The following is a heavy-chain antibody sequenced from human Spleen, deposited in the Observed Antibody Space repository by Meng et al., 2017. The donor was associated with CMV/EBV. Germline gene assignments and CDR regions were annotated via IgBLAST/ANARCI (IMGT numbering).Heavy chain of an antibody. CDR2: THDSGTT. CDR3: ARNGYYSLDY. CDR1: GGSVSRSNW. J-gene: IGHJ4*02. Sequence: LTWAVSGGSVSRSNWWGWVSQPPGKGLEWIGETHDSGTTTYNPSLRSRVTISLDESKNEFSLKLTSVTAADTAVYYCARNGYYSLDYWSQGTLVTVSS. V-gene: IGHV4-4*02. D-gene: IGHD3-22*01.